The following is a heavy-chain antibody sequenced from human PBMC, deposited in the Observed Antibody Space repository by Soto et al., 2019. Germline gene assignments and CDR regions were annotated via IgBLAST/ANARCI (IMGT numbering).Heavy chain of an antibody. CDR2: MHSTGSA. CDR3: ARASMPKAHFDY. V-gene: IGHV4-4*07. J-gene: IGHJ4*02. D-gene: IGHD2-2*01. CDR1: GGSISSYY. Sequence: SETLSLTCTVSGGSISSYYWSWVRQPPGKGLEWIGRMHSTGSANYNPSLKSRVTISIDMSKNQVSLKLTSVTAADTALYFCARASMPKAHFDYWGQGTLVTVSS.